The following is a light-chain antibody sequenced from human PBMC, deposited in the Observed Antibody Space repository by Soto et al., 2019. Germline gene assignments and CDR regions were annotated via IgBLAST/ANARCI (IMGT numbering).Light chain of an antibody. Sequence: IQLTQSPSSLSASVGDRVTITCQASQDITKSLNWYQQKPGKAPKLLIYAASSLQSGVPSRFSGSGSGTDFTLTISSLQPEDFATYYCQQSYSTLFTFGPGTKVDIK. J-gene: IGKJ3*01. CDR2: AAS. CDR1: QDITKS. CDR3: QQSYSTLFT. V-gene: IGKV1-39*01.